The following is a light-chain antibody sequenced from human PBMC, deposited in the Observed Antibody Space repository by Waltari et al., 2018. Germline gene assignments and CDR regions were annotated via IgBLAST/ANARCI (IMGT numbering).Light chain of an antibody. Sequence: EIVMTQSPATLSVSPGERATLACRASQSVSSNLAWYQQKPGQAPRLLIYGASTRATGITARFSGSGSGTEFTLTIRSLQSEDFAVYYCQQYNNWPRTFGQGTKVEIK. CDR1: QSVSSN. CDR3: QQYNNWPRT. CDR2: GAS. V-gene: IGKV3-15*01. J-gene: IGKJ1*01.